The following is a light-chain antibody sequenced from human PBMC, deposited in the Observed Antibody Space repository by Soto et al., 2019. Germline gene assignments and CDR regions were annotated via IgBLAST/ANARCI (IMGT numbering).Light chain of an antibody. CDR3: CSYAGRSTWDVV. CDR2: DVN. V-gene: IGLV2-14*01. Sequence: QSALTQPASVSGSPGQSITISCTGTSSDVGGYNYVSWYQHHPGKAPKLLIYDVNNRPSGVSDRFSGSKSGSTASLTISGLQTEDEADYYCCSYAGRSTWDVVFGGGTKLTVL. J-gene: IGLJ2*01. CDR1: SSDVGGYNY.